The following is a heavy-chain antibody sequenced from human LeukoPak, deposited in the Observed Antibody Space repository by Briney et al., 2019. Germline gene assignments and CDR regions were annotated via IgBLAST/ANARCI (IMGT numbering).Heavy chain of an antibody. CDR2: ISSSGSTI. D-gene: IGHD3-10*01. J-gene: IGHJ3*02. CDR3: ARDLYYYGSGRTFDI. V-gene: IGHV3-48*03. Sequence: GRSLRLSCAASGFTFSSYAMHWVREAPGKGLEWVSYISSSGSTIYYADSVKGRFTISRDNAKNSLYLQMNSLRAEDTAVYYCARDLYYYGSGRTFDIWGQGTMVTVSS. CDR1: GFTFSSYA.